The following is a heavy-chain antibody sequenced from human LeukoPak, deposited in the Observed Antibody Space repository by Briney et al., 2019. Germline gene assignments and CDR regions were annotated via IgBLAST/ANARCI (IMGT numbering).Heavy chain of an antibody. CDR3: GRPTKYWLVRGNGVDV. D-gene: IGHD6-19*01. Sequence: GASLRLSCAASGFSFSSYAMTWVRRAPGQGLEWVLSIDAGGGDTYHSDSVKGRFTISRDNSMNTLYLQMNSLRADDTAVYYCGRPTKYWLVRGNGVDVWGQGTTVTVSS. CDR2: IDAGGGDT. CDR1: GFSFSSYA. J-gene: IGHJ6*02. V-gene: IGHV3-23*01.